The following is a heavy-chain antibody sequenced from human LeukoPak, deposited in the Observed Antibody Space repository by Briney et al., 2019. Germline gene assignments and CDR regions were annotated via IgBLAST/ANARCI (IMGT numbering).Heavy chain of an antibody. CDR3: ARVLYCTNGVCYMEDYYYYGMDV. Sequence: PGGSLRLSCAASGFTFSSYEMNWDRQAPGKGLEWVSYISSSGSTIYYADSVKGRFTISRDNAKNSLYLQMNSLRAEDTAVYYCARVLYCTNGVCYMEDYYYYGMDVWGQGTTVTVSS. CDR2: ISSSGSTI. V-gene: IGHV3-48*03. D-gene: IGHD2-8*01. CDR1: GFTFSSYE. J-gene: IGHJ6*02.